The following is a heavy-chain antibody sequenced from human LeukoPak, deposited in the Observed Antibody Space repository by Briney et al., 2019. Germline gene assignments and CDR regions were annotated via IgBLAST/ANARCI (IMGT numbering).Heavy chain of an antibody. CDR3: ARGTYYYDSSGYWYFDY. CDR1: GDSVSSNSAA. D-gene: IGHD3-22*01. Sequence: SQTLSLTCAISGDSVSSNSAAWNWIRQSPSRGLEWLGRTYYRSKWYNDYAVSVKSRITINPDTSKNQFSQQLNSVTPEDTAVYYCARGTYYYDSSGYWYFDYWGQGTLVTVSS. CDR2: TYYRSKWYN. V-gene: IGHV6-1*01. J-gene: IGHJ4*02.